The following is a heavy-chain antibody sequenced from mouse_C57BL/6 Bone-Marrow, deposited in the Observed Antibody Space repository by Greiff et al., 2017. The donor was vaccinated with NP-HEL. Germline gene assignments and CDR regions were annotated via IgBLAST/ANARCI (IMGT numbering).Heavy chain of an antibody. CDR1: GFSFNTYA. J-gene: IGHJ3*01. CDR2: IRSKSNNYAT. V-gene: IGHV10-1*01. CDR3: VRDEIHEAWFAY. Sequence: EVQLQQSGGGLVQPKGSLKLSCAASGFSFNTYAMNWVRQAPGKGLEWVARIRSKSNNYATYYADSVKDRFTISRDDSESMLYLQMNNLKTEDTAMYYCVRDEIHEAWFAYWGQGTLVTVSA.